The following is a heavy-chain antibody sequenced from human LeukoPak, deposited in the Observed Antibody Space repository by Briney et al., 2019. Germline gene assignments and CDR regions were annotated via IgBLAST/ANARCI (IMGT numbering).Heavy chain of an antibody. V-gene: IGHV4-39*01. Sequence: SETLSLTCTVSGGSVTNTDYYWGWIRQLPGEGLEWIVSINHSGNINYNAPLKSRVTISIDTSKNKFFLKLTDVTAADTAVYYCARQTRSTGTTAKWFGPWGQGTLVTVSS. CDR2: INHSGNI. D-gene: IGHD2/OR15-2a*01. CDR3: ARQTRSTGTTAKWFGP. J-gene: IGHJ5*02. CDR1: GGSVTNTDYY.